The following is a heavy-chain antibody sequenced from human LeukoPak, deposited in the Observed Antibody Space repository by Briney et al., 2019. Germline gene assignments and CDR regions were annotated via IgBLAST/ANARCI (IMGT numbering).Heavy chain of an antibody. V-gene: IGHV3-7*05. Sequence: GGSLRLCCAASGFTFSSYWMSWVRQAPGKGLETVANIKQGGSEEYYVDSVKGRFTISRDNAKNSLYLQMNSLRAEDTAVYYCARDIVVVTAYFDYWGQGTLVTVSS. CDR2: IKQGGSEE. CDR3: ARDIVVVTAYFDY. D-gene: IGHD2-21*02. J-gene: IGHJ4*02. CDR1: GFTFSSYW.